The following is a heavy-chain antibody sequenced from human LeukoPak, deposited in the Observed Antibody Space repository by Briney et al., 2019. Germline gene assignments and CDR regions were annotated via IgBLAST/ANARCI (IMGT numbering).Heavy chain of an antibody. CDR2: INTNTGNP. Sequence: ASVKVSCKASGYTFTSYAMNWVRHAPGQGLEWMGWINTNTGNPTYAQGFTGRFVFSLDTSVSTAYLQISSLKAEDTAVFYCARDFRRRIVGATYDAFDIWGQGTMVTVSS. D-gene: IGHD1-26*01. CDR1: GYTFTSYA. V-gene: IGHV7-4-1*02. J-gene: IGHJ3*02. CDR3: ARDFRRRIVGATYDAFDI.